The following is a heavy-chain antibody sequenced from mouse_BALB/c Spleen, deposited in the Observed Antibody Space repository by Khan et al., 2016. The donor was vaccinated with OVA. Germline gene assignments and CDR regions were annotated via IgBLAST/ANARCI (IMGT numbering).Heavy chain of an antibody. D-gene: IGHD2-14*01. V-gene: IGHV3-8*02. CDR3: ARWNYRYDGYFDY. Sequence: EVQLQESGPSLVKPSQTLSLTCSVTGGSITSGYWNWIRRFPGNKLEYMGYISYSDSTFYNPSLKSRISITRDTSKNQYYLQSNSVTTEDTATYYCARWNYRYDGYFDYWGQGTTLTVSS. CDR1: GGSITSGY. J-gene: IGHJ2*01. CDR2: ISYSDST.